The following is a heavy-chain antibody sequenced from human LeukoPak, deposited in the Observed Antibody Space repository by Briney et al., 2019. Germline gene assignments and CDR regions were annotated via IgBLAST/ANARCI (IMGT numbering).Heavy chain of an antibody. CDR1: GYTFTGYY. CDR3: ARDSTLAWGDCWFDP. J-gene: IGHJ5*02. Sequence: ASVKVSCKASGYTFTGYYMHWVREAPGQGLEWMGWINPNSGGTNYAQKFQGRVTITRDTSASTAYMDLSSLRSEDTALYYCARDSTLAWGDCWFDPWGQGTLVTVSS. CDR2: INPNSGGT. V-gene: IGHV1-2*02. D-gene: IGHD3/OR15-3a*01.